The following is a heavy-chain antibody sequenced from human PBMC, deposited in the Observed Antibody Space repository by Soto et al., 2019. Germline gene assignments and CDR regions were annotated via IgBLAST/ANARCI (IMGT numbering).Heavy chain of an antibody. CDR1: GGTFSSYS. J-gene: IGHJ4*02. D-gene: IGHD1-26*01. Sequence: QVQLVQSGAEVKKPGSSVKVSCKASGGTFSSYSINWVRQAPGQGLEWMGDLIPIFGTANYAQKFQCRVTITADESTSTVYLELSSLRSEDTAVYYCARDGGRHSGGIDYWGQGTVVTVSS. V-gene: IGHV1-69*01. CDR2: LIPIFGTA. CDR3: ARDGGRHSGGIDY.